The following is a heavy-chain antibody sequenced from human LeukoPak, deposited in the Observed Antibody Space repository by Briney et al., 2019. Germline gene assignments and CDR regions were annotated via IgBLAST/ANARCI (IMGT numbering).Heavy chain of an antibody. Sequence: GRSLRLSCAASGSTFSSYGMHWVRQAPGKGLEWVAVISYDGSNKYYADSVKGRFTISRDNSKNTLYLQMNSLRAEDTAVYYCAKDLRGSGSYLYYWFDPWGQGTLVTVSS. D-gene: IGHD3-10*01. J-gene: IGHJ5*02. CDR1: GSTFSSYG. CDR2: ISYDGSNK. V-gene: IGHV3-30*18. CDR3: AKDLRGSGSYLYYWFDP.